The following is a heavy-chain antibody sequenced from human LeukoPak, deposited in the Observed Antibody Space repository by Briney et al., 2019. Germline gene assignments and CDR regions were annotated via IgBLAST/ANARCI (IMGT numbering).Heavy chain of an antibody. CDR2: SSGRGGST. CDR3: ATGTAGYSSGWVLFDY. D-gene: IGHD6-19*01. J-gene: IGHJ4*02. V-gene: IGHV3-23*01. CDR1: GFTFRSCA. Sequence: GGSLRLFCAASGFTFRSCAMSWVRQAPGKGLEWGLASSGRGGSTYYADSVKRRFTISRDNSKNTLYRQMDSLRAEDTAVYSCATGTAGYSSGWVLFDYWGQGTLVTVSS.